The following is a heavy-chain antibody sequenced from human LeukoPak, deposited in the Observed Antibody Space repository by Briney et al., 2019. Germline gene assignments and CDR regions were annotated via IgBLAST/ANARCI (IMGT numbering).Heavy chain of an antibody. CDR2: IYYSGST. V-gene: IGHV4-59*01. CDR3: ARYQTPIAAAGSRYAFDI. Sequence: SETLSLTCTVSGGSMSSYYWSGIRQPPGKGLEWIGYIYYSGSTNYNPSLKSRVTMSVDTSKNQFSLKLSSVTAADTAVYYCARYQTPIAAAGSRYAFDIWGQGTMVTVSS. CDR1: GGSMSSYY. D-gene: IGHD6-13*01. J-gene: IGHJ3*02.